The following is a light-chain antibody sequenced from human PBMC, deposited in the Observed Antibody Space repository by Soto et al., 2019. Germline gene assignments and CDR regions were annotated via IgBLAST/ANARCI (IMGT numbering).Light chain of an antibody. Sequence: IQMTQSPSTLSASLGDRVTITCRASQSISSWLAWYQQKPGKAPKLLIYDASSLESGVPSRFSGSGSGTEFTLTISSLQPDDFAVYYCQQYNNWPLITFGQGTRLEIK. CDR2: DAS. CDR3: QQYNNWPLIT. V-gene: IGKV1-5*01. CDR1: QSISSW. J-gene: IGKJ5*01.